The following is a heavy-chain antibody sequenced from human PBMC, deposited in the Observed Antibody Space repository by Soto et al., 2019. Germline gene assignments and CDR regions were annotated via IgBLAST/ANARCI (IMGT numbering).Heavy chain of an antibody. J-gene: IGHJ4*02. CDR3: ARDATPVY. Sequence: SETLSLTCTVSGGPMNSYYWSWTRQPPGKGLEGIGYIYHSGSTNYNPSLKSRVTMSIDTSKDQFSLKLSSVTAADTAVYYCARDATPVYWGQGTLVTVSS. CDR1: GGPMNSYY. CDR2: IYHSGST. V-gene: IGHV4-59*01.